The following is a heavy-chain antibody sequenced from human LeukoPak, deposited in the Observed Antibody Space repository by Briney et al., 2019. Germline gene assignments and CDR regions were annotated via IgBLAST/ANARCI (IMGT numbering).Heavy chain of an antibody. CDR3: AKAAAAPGFDF. Sequence: GGSLRLSCEASGFTFSNYGMNWVRQTPGKGLEWVSYIRPNDGTTHYADSVKGRFTISRDNAKNSLSLQMTSLRAEDTALYYCAKAAAAPGFDFWGQGTLVTVSS. CDR2: IRPNDGTT. J-gene: IGHJ4*02. D-gene: IGHD6-13*01. V-gene: IGHV3-48*01. CDR1: GFTFSNYG.